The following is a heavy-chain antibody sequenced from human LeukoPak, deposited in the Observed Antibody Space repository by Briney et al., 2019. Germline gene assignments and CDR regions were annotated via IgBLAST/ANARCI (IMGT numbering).Heavy chain of an antibody. CDR2: ISSSGSTI. CDR3: ARAFWATVAYFDY. CDR1: GFTFSSYE. V-gene: IGHV3-48*03. Sequence: GGSLRLSCAASGFTFSSYEMNWVRQAPGKGLEWVSYISSSGSTIYYADSVKGRFAISRDNAKNSLYLQMNSLRAEDTAVYYCARAFWATVAYFDYWGQGTLVTVSS. D-gene: IGHD4-23*01. J-gene: IGHJ4*02.